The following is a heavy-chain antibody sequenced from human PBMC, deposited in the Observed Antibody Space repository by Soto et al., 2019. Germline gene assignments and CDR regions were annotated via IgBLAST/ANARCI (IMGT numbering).Heavy chain of an antibody. V-gene: IGHV1-2*02. CDR1: GYTFTAYY. J-gene: IGHJ4*02. Sequence: QVQLVQSGAEVKEPGDSVRVSCEASGYTFTAYYIHWVRQAPGQGFEWMGWINPKSGGTNYPQKFQGRVTMTRDTSLSTVYMPLTRLTSDDAAVYYCAGDLAKGGGSAGFDYWGQGTLVTVSS. CDR3: AGDLAKGGGSAGFDY. D-gene: IGHD1-26*01. CDR2: INPKSGGT.